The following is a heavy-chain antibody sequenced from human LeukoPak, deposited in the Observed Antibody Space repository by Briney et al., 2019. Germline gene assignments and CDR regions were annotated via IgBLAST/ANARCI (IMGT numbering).Heavy chain of an antibody. CDR2: ISGSGGRT. J-gene: IGHJ4*02. CDR1: GFTFSDYA. V-gene: IGHV3-23*01. CDR3: AKAALIVVVLTHFDN. Sequence: GGSLRLSCAASGFTFSDYAMSWVRQAPGKELEWVSVISGSGGRTYYAESVKGRFTISRDNSKNTLYLQMNSLRAEDTAIYYCAKAALIVVVLTHFDNWGQGTLVTVSS. D-gene: IGHD3-22*01.